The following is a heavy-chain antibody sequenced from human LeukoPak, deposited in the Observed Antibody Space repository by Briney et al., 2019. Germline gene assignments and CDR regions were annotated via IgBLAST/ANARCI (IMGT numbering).Heavy chain of an antibody. V-gene: IGHV3-13*01. CDR1: GFTFSSYD. CDR3: ARGGPPIAAAGYYWYFDL. D-gene: IGHD6-13*01. Sequence: GGSLRLSCAASGFTFSSYDMHWVRQATGKGLEWVSAIGTAGDTYYPGSVKGRFTISRENAKNSLYLQMNSLRAEDTAVYYCARGGPPIAAAGYYWYFDLWGRGTLVTVSS. CDR2: IGTAGDT. J-gene: IGHJ2*01.